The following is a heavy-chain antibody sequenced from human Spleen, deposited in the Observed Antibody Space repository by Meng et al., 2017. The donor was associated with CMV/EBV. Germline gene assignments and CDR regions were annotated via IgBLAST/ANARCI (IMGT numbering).Heavy chain of an antibody. CDR2: ISGSAGTT. V-gene: IGHV3-23*01. Sequence: ETLSLTCTVSGGSISSSSYYWGWIRQPPGKGPEWVSGISGSAGTTYYADSVKGRFTTSRDNSKNTLYLQMNSLRAEDTAVYYCAREYCSGGSCYSAGGWFDPWGQGTLVTVSS. CDR3: AREYCSGGSCYSAGGWFDP. CDR1: GGSISSSSYY. D-gene: IGHD2-15*01. J-gene: IGHJ5*02.